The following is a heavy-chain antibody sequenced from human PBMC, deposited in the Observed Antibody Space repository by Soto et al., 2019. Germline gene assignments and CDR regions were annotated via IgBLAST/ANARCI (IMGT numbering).Heavy chain of an antibody. V-gene: IGHV3-15*01. CDR3: TTDRWELLGFDY. Sequence: EVQLVESGGGLVKPGGSLRLSCAASGCTFSNAWMSWVRQAPGKGLEWVGRIKSKTDGGTTDYAAPVKGRFTISRDDSKNTLYLQMNSLKTEDTAVYYCTTDRWELLGFDYWGQGTLVTVSS. D-gene: IGHD1-26*01. CDR2: IKSKTDGGTT. CDR1: GCTFSNAW. J-gene: IGHJ4*02.